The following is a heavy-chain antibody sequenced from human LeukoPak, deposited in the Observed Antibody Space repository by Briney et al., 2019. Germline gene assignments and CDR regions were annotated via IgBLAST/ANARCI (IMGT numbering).Heavy chain of an antibody. D-gene: IGHD1-26*01. J-gene: IGHJ4*02. V-gene: IGHV4-39*07. CDR3: ARERGSYYRIDY. Sequence: PSETLSLTCTVSGGSISSSSYYWGWIRQPPGKGLEWIGSIYYSGSTYYNPSLKSRVTISVDTSKNQFSLKLSSVTAADTAVYYCARERGSYYRIDYWGQGTLVTVSS. CDR2: IYYSGST. CDR1: GGSISSSSYY.